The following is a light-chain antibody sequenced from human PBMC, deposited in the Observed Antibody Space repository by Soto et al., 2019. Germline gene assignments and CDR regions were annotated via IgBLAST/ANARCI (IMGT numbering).Light chain of an antibody. Sequence: EIVLTQSPATLSLSPGEGATLSCRASHSVGSYLAWYQHKPGQAPRLLIYDASKRATGIPARFSGSGSGTDFPLTISRLEPEDFAVYYWQQRTNWVYTFGQGTKLEIK. J-gene: IGKJ2*01. CDR1: HSVGSY. CDR3: QQRTNWVYT. CDR2: DAS. V-gene: IGKV3-11*01.